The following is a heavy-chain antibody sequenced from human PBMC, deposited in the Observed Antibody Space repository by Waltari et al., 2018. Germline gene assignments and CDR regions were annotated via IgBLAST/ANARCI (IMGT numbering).Heavy chain of an antibody. CDR3: ARGDRIQLWSFDY. CDR2: IYYSGST. V-gene: IGHV4-59*01. Sequence: QVQLQESGPGLVKPSETLSLTCTVSGGSISSYYWSWIRQPPGKGLEWIGYIYYSGSTNNNPALKSRVTISVETSKNQFSLKLSSVTAADTAVYYCARGDRIQLWSFDYWGQGTLVTVSS. J-gene: IGHJ4*02. CDR1: GGSISSYY. D-gene: IGHD5-18*01.